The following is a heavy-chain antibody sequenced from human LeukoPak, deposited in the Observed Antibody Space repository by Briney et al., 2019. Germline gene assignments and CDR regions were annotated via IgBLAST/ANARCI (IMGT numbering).Heavy chain of an antibody. CDR3: GRVRGGRWFDP. CDR1: GGSFSGYY. Sequence: WETLSLTCAVYGGSFSGYYWSWIRQPPGKGLEWIGEINHSGSTNYNPSLKSRVTISVDTSKNQFSLKLSSVTAADTAVYYCGRVRGGRWFDPWGQGTLVTVSS. V-gene: IGHV4-34*01. D-gene: IGHD3-10*01. CDR2: INHSGST. J-gene: IGHJ5*02.